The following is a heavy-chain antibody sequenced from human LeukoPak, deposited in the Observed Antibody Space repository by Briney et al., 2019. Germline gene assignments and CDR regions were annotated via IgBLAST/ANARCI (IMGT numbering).Heavy chain of an antibody. J-gene: IGHJ6*03. Sequence: SETLSLTCAVYGGSFSGYYWSWIRQPPGKGLGWIGEINHSGITNYNPSLKSRVTISVDTSKNQFSLKLSSVTAADTAVYYCARGPRALNYYYYMDVWGKGTTVTVSS. V-gene: IGHV4-34*01. CDR3: ARGPRALNYYYYMDV. CDR2: INHSGIT. CDR1: GGSFSGYY.